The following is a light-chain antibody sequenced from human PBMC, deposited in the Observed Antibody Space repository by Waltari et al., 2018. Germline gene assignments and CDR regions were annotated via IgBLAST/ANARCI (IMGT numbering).Light chain of an antibody. V-gene: IGKV3-15*01. Sequence: VLTQSPATLSVSPGETATLSCRASQSISSQLAWYQQKPGQAPRLLIYGAATRATGIPARFSGSGSGTEFTLTISSLQSEDFAVYFCQQYHESPPITFGPGTKVDIK. CDR1: QSISSQ. CDR3: QQYHESPPIT. J-gene: IGKJ3*01. CDR2: GAA.